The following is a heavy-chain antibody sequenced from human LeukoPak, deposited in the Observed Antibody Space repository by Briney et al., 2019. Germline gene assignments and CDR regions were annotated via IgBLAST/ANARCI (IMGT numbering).Heavy chain of an antibody. Sequence: GGSLRLSCAASGFTFSRYWMHWVRQAPGKGLVWVAHINSDGSTTSYADSVKGRFTISRDNAKNSLYLQMNSLRVEDTAVYYCAKGKRGYSYGATVDYGDEGPLVTVSA. J-gene: IGHJ4*02. D-gene: IGHD5-18*01. V-gene: IGHV3-74*01. CDR3: AKGKRGYSYGATVDY. CDR1: GFTFSRYW. CDR2: INSDGSTT.